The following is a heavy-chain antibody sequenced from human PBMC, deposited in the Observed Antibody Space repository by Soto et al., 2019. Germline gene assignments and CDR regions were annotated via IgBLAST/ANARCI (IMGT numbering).Heavy chain of an antibody. CDR3: SIDRVDCNGGSGWRSVEDT. V-gene: IGHV1-46*03. Sequence: PVNRSCKTVGYTYTVYLVHWRRKTHRKGLEWMGIIDPSGGSTTYAQKFQGRVTMTRDTSTSTVYMELISLRSEDTAVYYCSIDRVDCNGGSGWRSVEDTWGQGTLVTVSS. D-gene: IGHD2-15*01. CDR1: GYTYTVYL. J-gene: IGHJ5*02. CDR2: IDPSGGST.